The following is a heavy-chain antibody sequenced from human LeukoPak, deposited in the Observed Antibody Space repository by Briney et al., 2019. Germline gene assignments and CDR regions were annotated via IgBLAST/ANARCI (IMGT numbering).Heavy chain of an antibody. Sequence: PGGSLRLSCAASGFTFDYSAMTWVRQAPEKGLEWVSTINTGDITFYANSVKGRFTISRDNSKNALFLQMNSLRAEDTAVYYCAEYYYYDSSGYQQYYFDYWGQGTLVTVSS. CDR3: AEYYYYDSSGYQQYYFDY. J-gene: IGHJ4*02. V-gene: IGHV3-23*01. CDR1: GFTFDYSA. D-gene: IGHD3-22*01. CDR2: INTGDIT.